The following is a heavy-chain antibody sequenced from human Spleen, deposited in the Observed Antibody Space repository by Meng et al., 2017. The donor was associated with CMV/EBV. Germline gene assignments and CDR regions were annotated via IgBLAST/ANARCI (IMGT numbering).Heavy chain of an antibody. Sequence: SSDFYWSRLRQTPGKGLEWIGYIYYSGRTYYNPSLKNRVTISLDTSKNQFSLKLNSVTAADTAVYYCARGLFLEWLSVYYFYGMDVWGQGTTVTVSS. CDR3: ARGLFLEWLSVYYFYGMDV. D-gene: IGHD3-3*01. CDR2: IYYSGRT. CDR1: SSDFY. V-gene: IGHV4-30-4*08. J-gene: IGHJ6*02.